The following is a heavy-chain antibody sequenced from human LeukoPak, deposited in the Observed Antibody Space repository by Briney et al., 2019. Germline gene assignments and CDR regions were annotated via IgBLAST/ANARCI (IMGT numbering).Heavy chain of an antibody. V-gene: IGHV4-59*01. D-gene: IGHD1-26*01. CDR1: GGSISGDY. CDR3: ARDLQLGATPYNWFDP. J-gene: IGHJ5*02. CDR2: IYYSGST. Sequence: SETLSLTCTVSGGSISGDYWSWIRLPPGKGLEWIGYIYYSGSTKYNPSLKSRVTISVDTYKNQFSLKLISVTAADTSVYYCARDLQLGATPYNWFDPWGQGTLVTVSS.